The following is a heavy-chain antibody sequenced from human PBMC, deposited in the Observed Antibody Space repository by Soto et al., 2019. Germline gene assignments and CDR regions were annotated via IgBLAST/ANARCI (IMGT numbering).Heavy chain of an antibody. CDR2: IYTSGNT. D-gene: IGHD2-8*01. CDR3: ARDGVGPHGMDV. J-gene: IGHJ6*02. Sequence: QVQLQGSDPRLLKPSETLSLTCTVSGASVTSYYWSWIRQPAGKGLDWIGRIYTSGNTDYNPSLKSRVTLSLVTSKNQVSSKLSSVTAADTAIYYCARDGVGPHGMDVWGQGTTVTVSS. CDR1: GASVTSYY. V-gene: IGHV4-4*07.